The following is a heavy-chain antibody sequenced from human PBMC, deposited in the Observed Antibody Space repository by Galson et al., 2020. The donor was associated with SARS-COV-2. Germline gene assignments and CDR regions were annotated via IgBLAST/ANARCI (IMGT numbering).Heavy chain of an antibody. CDR2: IYSGGST. CDR1: GFTVSSNY. J-gene: IGHJ5*02. D-gene: IGHD6-13*01. CDR3: AREYSSSWRTYNWFDP. V-gene: IGHV3-53*01. Sequence: GGSLRLSCAASGFTVSSNYMSWVRQAPGKGLEWVSVIYSGGSTYYADSVKGRFTISRDNSKNTLYLQMNSLRAEDTAVYYCAREYSSSWRTYNWFDPWGQGTLVTVSS.